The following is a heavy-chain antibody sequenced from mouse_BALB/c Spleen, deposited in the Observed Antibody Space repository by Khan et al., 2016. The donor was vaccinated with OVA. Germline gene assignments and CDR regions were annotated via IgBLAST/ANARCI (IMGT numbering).Heavy chain of an antibody. CDR3: SKIFYGNSYAMDY. Sequence: QVQLKQSGPELVKPGASVKMSCKASGYTFTDYDIRWVKQRTGQGLEWIGVIYPGSGSTYYNEKFKGKATLTADKSSNTAYIQLSSLTSEDSAVYFCSKIFYGNSYAMDYWGQGTAVTVSS. D-gene: IGHD2-1*01. V-gene: IGHV1-77*01. CDR1: GYTFTDYD. J-gene: IGHJ4*01. CDR2: IYPGSGST.